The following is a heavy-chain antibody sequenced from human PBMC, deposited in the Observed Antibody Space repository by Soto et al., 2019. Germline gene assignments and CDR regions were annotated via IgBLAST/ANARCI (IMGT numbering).Heavy chain of an antibody. V-gene: IGHV3-33*05. CDR2: TSYDGSNN. CDR1: GFTFRSYV. Sequence: QVQLVESGGGVVQPGTSLRLSCVGSGFTFRSYVIHWVRQAPGKGLEWVALTSYDGSNNFYGDSVKGRFTSSRDNSRNTVELQMDSLRIEDTGLYYCARWGTTGGLDVWGQGTLVSVSS. D-gene: IGHD3-16*01. J-gene: IGHJ4*02. CDR3: ARWGTTGGLDV.